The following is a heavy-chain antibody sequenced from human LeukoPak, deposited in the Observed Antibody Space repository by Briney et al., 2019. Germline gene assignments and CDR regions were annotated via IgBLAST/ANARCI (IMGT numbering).Heavy chain of an antibody. D-gene: IGHD3-9*01. CDR1: GFTFSSYA. CDR3: ARVSYDILTGLYYFDY. V-gene: IGHV3-30*04. J-gene: IGHJ4*02. Sequence: LGRSLRLSCAASGFTFSSYAMHWVRQAPGKGLEWVAVISYDGSNKYYADSVKGRFTISRDNSKNTLYLQMNSLRAEDTAVYYCARVSYDILTGLYYFDYWGQGTLVTVSS. CDR2: ISYDGSNK.